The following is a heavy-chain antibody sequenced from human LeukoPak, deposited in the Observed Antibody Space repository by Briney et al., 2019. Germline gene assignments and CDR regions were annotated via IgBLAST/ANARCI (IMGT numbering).Heavy chain of an antibody. V-gene: IGHV4-59*01. Sequence: PSETLSLTCTVSGGSISSYYWSWIRQPPGKGLEWIGYIYYSGSTNYNPSLKSRVTISVDTSKNQFSLKLSSVTAADTAVYYCARVRGYDSSGYSPYYYYYYMDVWGKGTTVTVSS. CDR1: GGSISSYY. J-gene: IGHJ6*03. D-gene: IGHD3-22*01. CDR2: IYYSGST. CDR3: ARVRGYDSSGYSPYYYYYYMDV.